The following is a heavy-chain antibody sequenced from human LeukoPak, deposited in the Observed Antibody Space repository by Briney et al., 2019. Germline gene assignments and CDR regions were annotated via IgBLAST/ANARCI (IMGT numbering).Heavy chain of an antibody. D-gene: IGHD3-10*01. CDR3: AKAYNDGSGSYYFFFDN. CDR1: LFTLSSYA. V-gene: IGHV3-23*01. J-gene: IGHJ4*02. Sequence: VGALRVSRVDSLFTLSSYAITWVRQAPGKGGEWVSTINPKGGDTYYEDSVRGRVTISIDNSKNPLSLQMDSLSAEDTAVYYCAKAYNDGSGSYYFFFDNWGQGTLVTVSS. CDR2: INPKGGDT.